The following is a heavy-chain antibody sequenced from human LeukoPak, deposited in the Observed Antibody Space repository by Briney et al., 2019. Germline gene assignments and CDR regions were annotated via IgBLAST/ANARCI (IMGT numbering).Heavy chain of an antibody. Sequence: PGGSLRLSCAASGFSFSSYAMTWVRQAPGKGLERVSCISRSGNSTFNADSVKGRFTISRDNPKNTLYLQMNSLRAEDTALYYCARSSSLYGSWFDPWGQGTLVTVSS. CDR1: GFSFSSYA. J-gene: IGHJ5*02. CDR2: ISRSGNST. V-gene: IGHV3-23*01. D-gene: IGHD6-13*01. CDR3: ARSSSLYGSWFDP.